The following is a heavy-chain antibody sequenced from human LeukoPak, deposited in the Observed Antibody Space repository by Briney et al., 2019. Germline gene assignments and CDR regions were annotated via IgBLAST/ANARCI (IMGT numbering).Heavy chain of an antibody. J-gene: IGHJ5*02. V-gene: IGHV1-2*02. D-gene: IGHD3-10*01. CDR3: ARVVTMVRGVHFNWFDP. CDR1: GYTFTVYY. CDR2: INPNSGGT. Sequence: ASVTVSCKASGYTFTVYYMHWVRQAPGQGLEWMGWINPNSGGTNYAQKFQGRVTMTRDTSISTAYMELSRLRSDDTAVYYCARVVTMVRGVHFNWFDPWGQGTLVTVSS.